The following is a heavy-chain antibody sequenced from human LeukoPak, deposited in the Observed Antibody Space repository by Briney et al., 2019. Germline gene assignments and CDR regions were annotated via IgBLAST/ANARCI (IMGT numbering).Heavy chain of an antibody. D-gene: IGHD2-2*01. V-gene: IGHV4-61*02. J-gene: IGHJ3*02. Sequence: NPSETLPVTCTASGASIRTGSYYYGWIRKPPHKVHRWDVRTATSCSIHYNPYIMIGVGISIDTSKNQFSQKLSSMTTQDTAENHCARIQRYCSSTSCYRGDAFDIWGHGTMVTVSS. CDR2: TATSCSI. CDR3: ARIQRYCSSTSCYRGDAFDI. CDR1: GASIRTGSYY.